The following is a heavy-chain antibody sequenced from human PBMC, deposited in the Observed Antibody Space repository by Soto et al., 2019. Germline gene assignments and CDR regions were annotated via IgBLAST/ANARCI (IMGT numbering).Heavy chain of an antibody. CDR2: IYYSGST. J-gene: IGHJ3*02. Sequence: TLSLTCTVSGGSISSGGYYWSWIRQHPGKGLEWIGYIYYSGSTYYNPSLKSRVTISVDTSKNQFSLKLSSVTAADTAVYYCARVDLGITMTLGAFDIWGQGTMVTVSS. D-gene: IGHD3-22*01. CDR1: GGSISSGGYY. V-gene: IGHV4-31*03. CDR3: ARVDLGITMTLGAFDI.